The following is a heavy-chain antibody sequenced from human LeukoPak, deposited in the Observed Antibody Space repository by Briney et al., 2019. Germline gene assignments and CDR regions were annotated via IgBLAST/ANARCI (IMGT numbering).Heavy chain of an antibody. CDR2: ISYDGSNK. J-gene: IGHJ4*02. D-gene: IGHD3-22*01. V-gene: IGHV3-30-3*01. Sequence: PGRSLRLSCAASGFTFSSYAMHWVRQAPGKGLEWVAVISYDGSNKYYADSVKGRFTISRDNSKNTLYLQMNSLRAEDTAVYYCARDGITMIVVPIRYFDYWGQGTLVTVSS. CDR1: GFTFSSYA. CDR3: ARDGITMIVVPIRYFDY.